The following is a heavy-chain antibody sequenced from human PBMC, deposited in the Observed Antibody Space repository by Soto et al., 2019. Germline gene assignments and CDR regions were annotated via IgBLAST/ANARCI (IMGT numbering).Heavy chain of an antibody. J-gene: IGHJ4*02. CDR2: ISGSGGST. V-gene: IGHV3-23*01. Sequence: GGSLRVSCAVSGFTFSSYAMSWVRQAPGKGLEWVSAISGSGGSTYYADSVKGRFTISRDNSKNTLYLQMNSLRAEDTAVYYCAKLAYDSRLPYYFDYRGQGTLVTVSS. D-gene: IGHD3-22*01. CDR3: AKLAYDSRLPYYFDY. CDR1: GFTFSSYA.